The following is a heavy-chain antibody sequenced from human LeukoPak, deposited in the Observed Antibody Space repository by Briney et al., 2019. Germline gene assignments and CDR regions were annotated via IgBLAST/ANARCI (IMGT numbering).Heavy chain of an antibody. D-gene: IGHD6-6*01. CDR3: ARGRIAARPRYYYYYMDV. CDR2: IYYSGST. J-gene: IGHJ6*03. CDR1: GGSISSYY. Sequence: PSETLSLTCTVSGGSISSYYWSWIRQPPGKGVEWIGYIYYSGSTNYNPSLKSRVTISVDTSKNQFSLKLSSVTAADTAVYYCARGRIAARPRYYYYYMDVWGKGTTVTVSS. V-gene: IGHV4-59*01.